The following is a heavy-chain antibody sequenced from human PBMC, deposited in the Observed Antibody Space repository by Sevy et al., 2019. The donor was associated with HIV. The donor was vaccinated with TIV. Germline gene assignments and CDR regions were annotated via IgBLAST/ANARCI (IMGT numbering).Heavy chain of an antibody. CDR2: ISSSSSYI. CDR1: GFTFSSYS. Sequence: GGYLRLSCAASGFTFSSYSMNWVRQAPGKGLEWVSSISSSSSYIYYADSVKGRFSISRDNAKNSLYLQMNSLRAEDTAVYYCARKRYCSSTSCYTGFDYWGQGTLVTVSS. D-gene: IGHD2-2*02. J-gene: IGHJ4*02. CDR3: ARKRYCSSTSCYTGFDY. V-gene: IGHV3-21*01.